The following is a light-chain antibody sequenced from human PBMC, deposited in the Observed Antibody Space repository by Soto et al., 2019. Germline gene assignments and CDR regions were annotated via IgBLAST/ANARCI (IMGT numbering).Light chain of an antibody. CDR3: QQFGSSPGFT. J-gene: IGKJ3*01. V-gene: IGKV3-20*01. Sequence: ELVLTQSPGTLSLSPGERATLSCRASQSINNRYLAWYQQKPGQAPRLRIYAASSTATGIPDRFSGSGSGTDFTLSISRLEPEAFAVSYCQQFGSSPGFTFGPGTKVDIK. CDR2: AAS. CDR1: QSINNRY.